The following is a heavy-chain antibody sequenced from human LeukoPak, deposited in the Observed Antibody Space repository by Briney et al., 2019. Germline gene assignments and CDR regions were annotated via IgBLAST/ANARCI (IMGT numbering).Heavy chain of an antibody. Sequence: SETLSLTCTVSGGSISSYYWSWIRQPPGKGLEWIGYIYYSGSTNYNPSLKSRVTISVDTPKNQFSLKLSSVTAADTAVYYCARDLSGATVTTGYYYYGMDVWGKGTTVTVSS. J-gene: IGHJ6*04. CDR1: GGSISSYY. CDR3: ARDLSGATVTTGYYYYGMDV. CDR2: IYYSGST. V-gene: IGHV4-59*01. D-gene: IGHD4-17*01.